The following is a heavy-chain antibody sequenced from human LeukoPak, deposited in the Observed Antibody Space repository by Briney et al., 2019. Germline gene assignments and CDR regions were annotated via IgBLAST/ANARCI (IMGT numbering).Heavy chain of an antibody. Sequence: PSQTLSLTCAVSGGSISSGGYSWSWIRQPPGKGLEWIWYIYHSGSTYYNPSLKSRVTISVDRSKNQFSLKLSSVTAADTAVYYCARWIQLWSYFDYWGQGTLVTVSS. J-gene: IGHJ4*02. CDR1: GGSISSGGYS. V-gene: IGHV4-30-2*01. CDR3: ARWIQLWSYFDY. CDR2: IYHSGST. D-gene: IGHD5-18*01.